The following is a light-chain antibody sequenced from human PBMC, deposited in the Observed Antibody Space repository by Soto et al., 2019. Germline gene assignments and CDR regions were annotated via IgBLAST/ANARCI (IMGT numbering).Light chain of an antibody. CDR2: ENN. V-gene: IGLV1-51*02. CDR3: GTWDSSLSAGI. Sequence: QSVLTQPPSVSAAPGQKVTISCSGSSSNIGNNYVSWYQQLPGTAPKLLIFENNKRPSGIPDRFSGSKSGTSATLGITELQTGDEANYYCGTWDSSLSAGIFGGGTKLTVL. CDR1: SSNIGNNY. J-gene: IGLJ2*01.